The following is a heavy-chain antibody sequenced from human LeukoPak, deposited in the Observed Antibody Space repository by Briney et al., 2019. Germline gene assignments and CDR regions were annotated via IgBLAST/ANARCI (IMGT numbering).Heavy chain of an antibody. CDR3: AKAGGGLVSPFDY. V-gene: IGHV3-23*01. D-gene: IGHD6-19*01. Sequence: GGSLRLSCAASGFTFSSYAMSWVRQAPGKGLEWVSGISGSGGNTYYADSAKGRFTISRDNSKNTLYLQMNSLRAEDTAVYYCAKAGGGLVSPFDYWGQGTLVTVSS. CDR2: ISGSGGNT. J-gene: IGHJ4*02. CDR1: GFTFSSYA.